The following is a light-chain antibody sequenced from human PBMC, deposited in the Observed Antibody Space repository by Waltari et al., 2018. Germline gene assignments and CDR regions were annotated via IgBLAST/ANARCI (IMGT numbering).Light chain of an antibody. CDR1: SSNIGTGYD. V-gene: IGLV1-40*01. J-gene: IGLJ2*01. Sequence: QSVLTQPPSVSGAPGQWVTISCTGSSSNIGTGYDVHWYQHLPGTAPKLLIYGNTNCSSGFPHRFSGSKSGTSGSLAITGLQAEDEADYFGQSYDSTLNVVVFGGGTRLTVL. CDR3: QSYDSTLNVVV. CDR2: GNT.